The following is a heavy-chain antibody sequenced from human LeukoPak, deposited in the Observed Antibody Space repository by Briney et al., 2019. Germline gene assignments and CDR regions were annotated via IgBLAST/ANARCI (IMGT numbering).Heavy chain of an antibody. CDR3: AREATVTSDAFDI. CDR1: GYTLIEVS. V-gene: IGHV1-24*01. Sequence: GASVKVSCQVSGYTLIEVSIHWVRQSSGKGLEWMGAFDPEDGETVYAQKFQGRVTMTEDTSTDTAYMELSSLRSEDTAVYYCAREATVTSDAFDIWGQETMVTVSS. J-gene: IGHJ3*02. D-gene: IGHD4-17*01. CDR2: FDPEDGET.